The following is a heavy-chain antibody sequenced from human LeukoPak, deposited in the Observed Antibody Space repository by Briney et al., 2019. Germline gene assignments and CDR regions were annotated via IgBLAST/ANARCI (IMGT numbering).Heavy chain of an antibody. Sequence: SETLSLTCTVSGVSDSSGSYYWSWIRQPPGKGLEWIGYIYYSGSTNYNPSLKSRVTISVDTSKNQFSLKLSSVTAADTAVYYCARVPSNPYYYYGMDVWGQGTTVTVSS. D-gene: IGHD4-11*01. CDR1: GVSDSSGSYY. CDR2: IYYSGST. V-gene: IGHV4-61*01. J-gene: IGHJ6*02. CDR3: ARVPSNPYYYYGMDV.